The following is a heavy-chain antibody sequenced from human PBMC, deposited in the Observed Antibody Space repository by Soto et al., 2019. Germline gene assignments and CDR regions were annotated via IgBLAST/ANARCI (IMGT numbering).Heavy chain of an antibody. J-gene: IGHJ6*02. CDR1: GFTFSSYW. Sequence: GGSLRLSCAASGFTFSSYWMSWVRQAPGKGLEWVANIKQDGSEKYYVDSVKGRFTISRDNAKNSLYLQMNSLRAEDTAVYYCARHGIAVAGYYYYYGMDVWGQGTTVTVSS. CDR3: ARHGIAVAGYYYYYGMDV. CDR2: IKQDGSEK. V-gene: IGHV3-7*01. D-gene: IGHD6-19*01.